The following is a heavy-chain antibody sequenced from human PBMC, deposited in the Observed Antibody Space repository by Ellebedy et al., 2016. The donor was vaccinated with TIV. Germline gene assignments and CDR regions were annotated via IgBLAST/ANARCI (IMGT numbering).Heavy chain of an antibody. J-gene: IGHJ4*02. CDR2: IYPDDSDT. D-gene: IGHD4-23*01. Sequence: GESLKISCKASGYSFTTYWIAWVRQMPGKGLEWMGIIYPDDSDTRYSPSFQGQVTISADKSINTAYLQWISLKASDTASNYCARPTSMETPPPYYLDHWGKGTPVTVSS. V-gene: IGHV5-51*01. CDR3: ARPTSMETPPPYYLDH. CDR1: GYSFTTYW.